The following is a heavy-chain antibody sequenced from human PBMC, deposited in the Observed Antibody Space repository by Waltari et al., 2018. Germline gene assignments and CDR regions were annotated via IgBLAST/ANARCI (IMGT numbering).Heavy chain of an antibody. D-gene: IGHD3-3*01. CDR1: GFSLSTSGVG. J-gene: IGHJ4*02. V-gene: IGHV2-5*01. CDR2: IYWNDDK. Sequence: QITLKESGPTLVKPTQTLTLTCTFSGFSLSTSGVGVGWIRQPPGKALEWLALIYWNDDKRYSPSLKSRLTITKDTSKNQVVRTMTNMDPVDTATYYCAHRDYDFWSGKEGSFDYWGQGTLVTVSS. CDR3: AHRDYDFWSGKEGSFDY.